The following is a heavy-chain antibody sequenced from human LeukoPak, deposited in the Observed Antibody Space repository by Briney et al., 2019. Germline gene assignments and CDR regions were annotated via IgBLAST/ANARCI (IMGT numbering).Heavy chain of an antibody. J-gene: IGHJ4*02. Sequence: GGSLRLSCIASGFTLSTYWMHWVRQAPGKGLVWVSRINSDGSATSYADSVMVRFTISRDSAKNTLYLQMNSLRPEDTAVYYCARGNKWSFDSWGQGALVTVSS. V-gene: IGHV3-74*01. D-gene: IGHD2-15*01. CDR2: INSDGSAT. CDR3: ARGNKWSFDS. CDR1: GFTLSTYW.